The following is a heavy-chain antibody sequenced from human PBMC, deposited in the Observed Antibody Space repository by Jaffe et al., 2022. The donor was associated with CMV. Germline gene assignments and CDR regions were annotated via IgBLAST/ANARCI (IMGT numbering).Heavy chain of an antibody. CDR2: IYYSGST. CDR1: GGSISSSSYY. Sequence: QLQLQESGPGLVKPSETLSLTCTVSGGSISSSSYYWGWIRQPPGKGLEWIGSIYYSGSTYYNPSLKSRVTISVDTSKNQFSLKLSSVTAADTAVYYCARFIAVEAYFDYWGQGTLVTVSS. CDR3: ARFIAVEAYFDY. J-gene: IGHJ4*02. V-gene: IGHV4-39*01. D-gene: IGHD6-19*01.